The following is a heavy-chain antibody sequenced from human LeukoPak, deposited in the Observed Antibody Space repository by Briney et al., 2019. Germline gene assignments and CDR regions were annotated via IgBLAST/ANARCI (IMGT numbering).Heavy chain of an antibody. CDR1: GFTFSSYG. Sequence: GGSLRLSCAASGFTFSSYGMHWVRQAPGKGREWVAFIRYDGSNKYYADSVKGQFTISRDNSKNTLYLQMNSLRAEDTAVYYCAKVSLEQWLVPHLDYWGQGTLVTVSS. J-gene: IGHJ4*02. V-gene: IGHV3-30*02. D-gene: IGHD6-19*01. CDR3: AKVSLEQWLVPHLDY. CDR2: IRYDGSNK.